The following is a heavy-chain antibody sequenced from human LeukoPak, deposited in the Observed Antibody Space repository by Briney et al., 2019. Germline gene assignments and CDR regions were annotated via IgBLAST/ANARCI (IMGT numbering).Heavy chain of an antibody. CDR2: ISWNSGSL. V-gene: IGHV3-9*01. CDR1: GFTFDDYS. CDR3: AKDLPRTRFGELVH. J-gene: IGHJ4*02. D-gene: IGHD3-10*01. Sequence: GGSLRLSCAASGFTFDDYSMHWVRQAPGKGLEWVSGISWNSGSLGYADSVRGRFTISRDNARNSLFLQMNSLRPEDTALYYCAKDLPRTRFGELVHWGQGSLVTVSA.